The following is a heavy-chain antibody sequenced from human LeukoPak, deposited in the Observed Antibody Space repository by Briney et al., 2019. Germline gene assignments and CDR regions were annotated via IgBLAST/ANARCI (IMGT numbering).Heavy chain of an antibody. V-gene: IGHV3-30*04. CDR3: ARDLFLGTPDFFDY. CDR2: ISFDGRIK. CDR1: GFIFSSYP. D-gene: IGHD3-16*01. J-gene: IGHJ4*02. Sequence: PGTSLRLSCAASGFIFSSYPMHWLRQAPGRGLEWVGVISFDGRIKYYADSVKGRITIFRDDSKNTLYVHMNSLRSDDTAVYCCARDLFLGTPDFFDYWGQGTLVTVSS.